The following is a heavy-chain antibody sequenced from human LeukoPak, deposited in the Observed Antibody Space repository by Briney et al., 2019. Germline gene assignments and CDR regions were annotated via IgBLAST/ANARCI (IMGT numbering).Heavy chain of an antibody. CDR1: GYTFTSYA. D-gene: IGHD5-18*01. CDR2: INTNTGNP. Sequence: VASVKVSCKASGYTFTSYAMNWVRQAPGQGLEWMGWINTNTGNPTYAQGFTGRFVFSLDTSVSTAYLQISSLKAEDTAVYYCARSRGYSYGYDKRLNWFDPWGQGTLVTVSS. V-gene: IGHV7-4-1*02. J-gene: IGHJ5*02. CDR3: ARSRGYSYGYDKRLNWFDP.